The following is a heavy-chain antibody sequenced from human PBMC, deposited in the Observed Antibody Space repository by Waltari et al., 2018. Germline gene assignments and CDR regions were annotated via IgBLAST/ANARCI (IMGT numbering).Heavy chain of an antibody. J-gene: IGHJ4*02. Sequence: QVQLVQSGAEVKKPGASVKVSCKASGYTFTSYAMHWVRQAPGQRLEWMGWINAGNGNTKYSQKFQGRVTITRDTSASTAYMELSSLRSEDTAVYYCARGLTMVQGVIPGYWGQGTLVTVSS. CDR2: INAGNGNT. CDR3: ARGLTMVQGVIPGY. D-gene: IGHD3-10*01. V-gene: IGHV1-3*01. CDR1: GYTFTSYA.